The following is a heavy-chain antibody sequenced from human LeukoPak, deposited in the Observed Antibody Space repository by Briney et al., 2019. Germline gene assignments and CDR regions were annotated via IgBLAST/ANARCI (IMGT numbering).Heavy chain of an antibody. J-gene: IGHJ5*02. V-gene: IGHV4-59*12. CDR2: IYYSGST. CDR1: GGSISSYY. D-gene: IGHD1-26*01. CDR3: ARDSDLGGSYYQGLSNWFDP. Sequence: PSETLSLTCTVSGGSISSYYWSWIRQPPGKGLEWIGYIYYSGSTNYNPSLKSRVTMSVDTSKNQFSLKLSSVTAADTAVHYCARDSDLGGSYYQGLSNWFDPWGQGTLVTVSS.